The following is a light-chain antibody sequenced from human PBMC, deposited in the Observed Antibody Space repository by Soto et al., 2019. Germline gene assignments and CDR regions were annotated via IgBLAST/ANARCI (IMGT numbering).Light chain of an antibody. CDR3: QQYNSWPIT. Sequence: EIVMTQSPVTLSVSPRERATLSCRASQSISSNLAWYQQKPGQVPSLLIYDASTSATGVPARFSGSGSGTEFTLTISSLQSEDFAVYYCQQYNSWPITFGQGTRLEI. CDR1: QSISSN. CDR2: DAS. J-gene: IGKJ5*01. V-gene: IGKV3-15*01.